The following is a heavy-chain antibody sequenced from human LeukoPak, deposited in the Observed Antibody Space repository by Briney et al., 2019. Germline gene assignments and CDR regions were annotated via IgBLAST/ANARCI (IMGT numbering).Heavy chain of an antibody. V-gene: IGHV3-23*01. J-gene: IGHJ4*02. CDR2: IGGTGLSI. CDR1: GFIFSNYG. Sequence: GGSLRLSCAGSGFIFSNYGMNWVRQAPGEGLEWIAGIGGTGLSIDYTASVKGRFTISRDNSRNTLYLQMNSLRAEDTAVYYSAKAEVDSSGWEYFAYWGQGTLVTVSS. D-gene: IGHD6-19*01. CDR3: AKAEVDSSGWEYFAY.